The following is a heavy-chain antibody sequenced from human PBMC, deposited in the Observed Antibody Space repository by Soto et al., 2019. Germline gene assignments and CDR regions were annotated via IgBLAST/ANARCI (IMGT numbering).Heavy chain of an antibody. Sequence: GGSLRLSCAASGFTFSSYAMSWVRQAPGKGLEWVSAISGSGGSTYYADSVKGRFTISRDNSKNTLYLQMNSLRAEDTAVYYCAKDRTGSYYEATMFWFDPWGQGTLVTVSS. V-gene: IGHV3-23*01. CDR1: GFTFSSYA. CDR2: ISGSGGST. D-gene: IGHD1-26*01. J-gene: IGHJ5*02. CDR3: AKDRTGSYYEATMFWFDP.